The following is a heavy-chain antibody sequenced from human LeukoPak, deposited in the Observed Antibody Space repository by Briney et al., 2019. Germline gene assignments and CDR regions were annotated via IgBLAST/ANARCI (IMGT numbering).Heavy chain of an antibody. V-gene: IGHV3-23*01. CDR2: ISGSGGST. J-gene: IGHJ4*02. CDR1: GFTFSSYA. Sequence: GGSLRLSCAASGFTFSSYAMSWVRQAPGKGLEWVSAISGSGGSTYYADSVKGRFTISRDNSKNTLYLQMNSLRAEDTAVYYCAKSVVIVVAVREFDYWGQGTLVTVSS. D-gene: IGHD2-15*01. CDR3: AKSVVIVVAVREFDY.